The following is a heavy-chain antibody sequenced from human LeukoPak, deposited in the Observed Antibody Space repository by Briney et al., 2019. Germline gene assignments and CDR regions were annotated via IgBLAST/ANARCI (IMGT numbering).Heavy chain of an antibody. CDR2: IIPIFGTA. Sequence: SVKVSCKASGGTFSSYAISWVRQAPGQGLEWMGGIIPIFGTANYAQRFQGRVTITADESTSTAYMELSSLRSEDTAVYYCARDLYYDSSGYLYYWGQGTLVTVSS. D-gene: IGHD3-22*01. V-gene: IGHV1-69*01. CDR1: GGTFSSYA. CDR3: ARDLYYDSSGYLYY. J-gene: IGHJ4*02.